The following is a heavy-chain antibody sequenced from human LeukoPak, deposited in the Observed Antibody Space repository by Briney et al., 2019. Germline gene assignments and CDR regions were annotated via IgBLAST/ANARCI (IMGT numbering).Heavy chain of an antibody. V-gene: IGHV4-4*07. CDR1: GGSISSYY. CDR2: IYTSGST. Sequence: PSETLSLTCTVSGGSISSYYWSWIRQPAGKGLEWIGRIYTSGSTNYNPSLKSRVTMSVDTSKNQFSLKLSSVTAADTAVYYCAIPYDFWSGSDYYYYMDVWGKGTTVTVSS. J-gene: IGHJ6*03. CDR3: AIPYDFWSGSDYYYYMDV. D-gene: IGHD3-3*01.